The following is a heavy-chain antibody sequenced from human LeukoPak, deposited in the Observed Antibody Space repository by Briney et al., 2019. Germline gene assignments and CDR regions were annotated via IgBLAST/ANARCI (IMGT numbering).Heavy chain of an antibody. Sequence: SETLSLTCTVSGGSISSYYWSWIRQPPGKGLEWIGYIYYSGSTNYNPSLKSRVTISVDTSKNQFSLKLSSVTPADTAVYYCARVLRDLWFGESRYYFDYWGQGTLVTVSS. CDR2: IYYSGST. CDR3: ARVLRDLWFGESRYYFDY. D-gene: IGHD3-10*01. V-gene: IGHV4-59*01. J-gene: IGHJ4*02. CDR1: GGSISSYY.